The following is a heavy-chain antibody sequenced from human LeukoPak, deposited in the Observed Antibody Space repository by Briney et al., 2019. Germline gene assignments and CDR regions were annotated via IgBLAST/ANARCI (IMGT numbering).Heavy chain of an antibody. Sequence: KSSETLSLTCTVSGGSISSYYWSWIRQPPGRGLEWIGYIYYSGNTNYNPSLKTRVTISVDTSKNQFSLKLSSVTAADTAVYYCARGVFHVLRYFDRFAPPGYWGQGTLVTVSS. CDR2: IYYSGNT. CDR1: GGSISSYY. J-gene: IGHJ4*02. V-gene: IGHV4-59*12. D-gene: IGHD3-9*01. CDR3: ARGVFHVLRYFDRFAPPGY.